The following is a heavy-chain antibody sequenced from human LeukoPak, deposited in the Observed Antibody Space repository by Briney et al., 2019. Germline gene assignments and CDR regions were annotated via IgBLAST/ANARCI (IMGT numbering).Heavy chain of an antibody. CDR1: GYTFTSYG. CDR3: ARYNLGRGAFDI. CDR2: ISAYNGNT. D-gene: IGHD1-14*01. Sequence: ASVKVSCKASGYTFTSYGISWVRQAPGQGLEWMGWISAYNGNTNYAQKLQGRVTTTTDTSTSTAYMELRSLRSDDTAVYYCARYNLGRGAFDIWGQGTMVTVSS. V-gene: IGHV1-18*01. J-gene: IGHJ3*02.